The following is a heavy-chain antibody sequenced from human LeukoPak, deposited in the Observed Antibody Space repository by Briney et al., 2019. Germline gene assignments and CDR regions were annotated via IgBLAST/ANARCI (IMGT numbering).Heavy chain of an antibody. Sequence: SVKVSCKASGGTFSSYAISWVRQAPGQGLEWMGGIIPIFGTANYAQKFQGRVTITADESTGTAYMELSSLRSEDTAVYYCARESENVTTVVMWGRGTLVTVSS. J-gene: IGHJ4*02. CDR2: IIPIFGTA. D-gene: IGHD4-23*01. CDR3: ARESENVTTVVM. V-gene: IGHV1-69*13. CDR1: GGTFSSYA.